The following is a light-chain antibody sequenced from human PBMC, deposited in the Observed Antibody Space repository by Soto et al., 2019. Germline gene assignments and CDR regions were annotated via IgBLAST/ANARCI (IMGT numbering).Light chain of an antibody. V-gene: IGKV3-15*01. Sequence: EIVMTQSPATLSVSPGERATLSCRASQSVSSNLAWYQQKPGQAPRLLIYGASTRATGIPARLSGSGSGTEFTLTISRLENEDFAVYYCQQYGSSPATFGQGTRLEIK. CDR2: GAS. CDR1: QSVSSN. CDR3: QQYGSSPAT. J-gene: IGKJ5*01.